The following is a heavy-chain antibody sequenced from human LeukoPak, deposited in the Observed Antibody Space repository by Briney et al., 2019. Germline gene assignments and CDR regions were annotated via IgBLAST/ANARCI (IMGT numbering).Heavy chain of an antibody. V-gene: IGHV3-9*01. CDR3: ARGRGSDY. CDR1: GFTFDDYA. J-gene: IGHJ4*02. D-gene: IGHD3-10*01. CDR2: ISWNSGSI. Sequence: PGGSLRLSCAASGFTFDDYAMHWVRQAPGKGLEWVSGISWNSGSIGYADSVKGRFTISRGNAKNSLYLQMNSLRAEDTAVYYCARGRGSDYWGQGTLVAVSS.